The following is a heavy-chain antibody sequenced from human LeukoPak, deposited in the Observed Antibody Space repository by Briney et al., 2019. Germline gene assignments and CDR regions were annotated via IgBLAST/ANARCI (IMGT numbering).Heavy chain of an antibody. V-gene: IGHV3-23*01. CDR1: GFAFSSYA. CDR2: ISASGSST. Sequence: PGGSLRLSCAASGFAFSSYAMSWVRQVPGKGLEWVSAISASGSSTYYADSVKGRFTMSRDTSKDTLYLQLNSLRAEDTAVYYCAKVRSPLFRDGSYCFDYWGQGTLVTVSS. J-gene: IGHJ4*02. D-gene: IGHD1-26*01. CDR3: AKVRSPLFRDGSYCFDY.